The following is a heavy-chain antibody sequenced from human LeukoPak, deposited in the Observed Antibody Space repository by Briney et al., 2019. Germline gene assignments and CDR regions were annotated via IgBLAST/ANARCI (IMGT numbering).Heavy chain of an antibody. CDR1: GGSFSIYC. CDR3: ARVNSSGSFLDY. J-gene: IGHJ4*02. V-gene: IGHV4-4*07. Sequence: PSETLSLTCTVSGGSFSIYCWSWIRQSAGKGLEWIGHICTSGSTNYSPSLKSRVTISVDKSKNQFYLRLTSATAADTAVYYCARVNSSGSFLDYWGQGTLVTVSS. D-gene: IGHD3-22*01. CDR2: ICTSGST.